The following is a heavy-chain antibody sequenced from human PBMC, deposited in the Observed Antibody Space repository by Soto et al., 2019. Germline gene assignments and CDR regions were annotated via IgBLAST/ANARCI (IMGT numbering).Heavy chain of an antibody. CDR3: ARQGSNEYYYYGMDV. V-gene: IGHV1-69*12. Sequence: QVQLVQSGAEVKKPGSSVKVSCKASGGTFSSYAINWVRQAPGQGLEWMGGIIRIFGTPDYAQRFQGRVTITADESTSTVYMERSSLRSEDTAVYYCARQGSNEYYYYGMDVWGQGTTVTVSS. D-gene: IGHD3-10*01. J-gene: IGHJ6*02. CDR2: IIRIFGTP. CDR1: GGTFSSYA.